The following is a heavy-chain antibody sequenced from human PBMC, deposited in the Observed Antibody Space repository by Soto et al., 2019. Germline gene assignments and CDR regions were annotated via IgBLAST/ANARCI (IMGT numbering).Heavy chain of an antibody. Sequence: QVQLVQSGAEVKKPGASVKVSCKASGYTFTTYHMHWVRQAPGQGLEWMGIINPSGGSTSYAQRFQGRVTMTRDTSTSTVYMEVSSLRFEDTAMYYCARGFSRLGDSTGYYYYYWGQGTLVTVSS. J-gene: IGHJ4*02. D-gene: IGHD3-22*01. CDR1: GYTFTTYH. CDR3: ARGFSRLGDSTGYYYYY. CDR2: INPSGGST. V-gene: IGHV1-46*01.